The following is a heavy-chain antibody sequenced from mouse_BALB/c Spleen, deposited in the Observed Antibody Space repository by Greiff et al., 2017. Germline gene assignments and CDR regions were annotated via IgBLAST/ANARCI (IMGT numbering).Heavy chain of an antibody. Sequence: VQVVESGAELMKPGASVKISCKATGYTFSSYWIEWVKQRPGHGLEWIGEILPGSGSTNYNEKFKGKATFTADTSSNTAYMQLSSLTSEDSAVYYCAKLGGDYWGQGTTLTVSS. J-gene: IGHJ2*01. D-gene: IGHD4-1*01. V-gene: IGHV1-9*01. CDR1: GYTFSSYW. CDR3: AKLGGDY. CDR2: ILPGSGST.